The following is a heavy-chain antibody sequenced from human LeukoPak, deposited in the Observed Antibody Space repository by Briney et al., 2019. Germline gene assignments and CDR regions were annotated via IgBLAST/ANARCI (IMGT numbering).Heavy chain of an antibody. CDR3: ARGSIGSSSRPYYYMDV. CDR1: GGTFSSYA. CDR2: IIPIFGTA. V-gene: IGHV1-69*06. Sequence: ASVKVSCKASGGTFSSYAISWVRQAPGQGLEWMGGIIPIFGTANYAQKFQGRVTITADKSTSTAYMELSSLRSEDTAVYYCARGSIGSSSRPYYYMDVWGKGTTVTVSS. J-gene: IGHJ6*03. D-gene: IGHD6-13*01.